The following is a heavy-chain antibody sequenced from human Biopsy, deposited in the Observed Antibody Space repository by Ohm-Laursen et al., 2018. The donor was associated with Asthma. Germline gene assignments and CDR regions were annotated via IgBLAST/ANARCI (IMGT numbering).Heavy chain of an antibody. Sequence: WGRQTPGKGLEWMGSISYTGSAYHNPSLKSRVTISVDTSKNHFSLKLSSVTAADTAVYYCARHWDWGSFFDYWGQGTPVTVSS. CDR2: ISYTGSA. J-gene: IGHJ4*02. D-gene: IGHD7-27*01. CDR3: ARHWDWGSFFDY. V-gene: IGHV4-39*01.